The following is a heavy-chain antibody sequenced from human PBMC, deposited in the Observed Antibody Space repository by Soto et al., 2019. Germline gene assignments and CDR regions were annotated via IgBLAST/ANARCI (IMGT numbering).Heavy chain of an antibody. V-gene: IGHV2-26*01. D-gene: IGHD3-9*01. CDR2: IFSNDEK. CDR1: GFSLSNARMG. J-gene: IGHJ4*02. CDR3: ARMSGYFDWFD. Sequence: QVTLKESGPVLVKPTETLTLTCTVSGFSLSNARMGVGWIRQPPGKALEWLAHIFSNDEKSYSTSLKSRLTISKDTSKSQVVLTMTNMDPVDTATYYCARMSGYFDWFDWGQGTLVTVSS.